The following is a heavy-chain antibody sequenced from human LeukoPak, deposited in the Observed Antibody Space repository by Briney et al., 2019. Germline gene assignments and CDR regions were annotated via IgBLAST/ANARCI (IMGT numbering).Heavy chain of an antibody. CDR1: GFTFSSYA. CDR3: AKNILRTTVTTLDY. V-gene: IGHV3-23*01. D-gene: IGHD4-17*01. J-gene: IGHJ4*02. CDR2: ISGSGGST. Sequence: SGGSLRLSCAASGFTFSSYAMSWVRQAPGKGLEWVSAISGSGGSTYYADSVKGRFTISRDNSKNTLYLQMNSLRAEDTAVYYCAKNILRTTVTTLDYWGQGTLVTVSS.